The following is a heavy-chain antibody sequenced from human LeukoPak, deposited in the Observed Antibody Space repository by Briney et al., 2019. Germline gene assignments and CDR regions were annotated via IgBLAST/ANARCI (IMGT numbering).Heavy chain of an antibody. J-gene: IGHJ6*03. D-gene: IGHD3-10*01. CDR3: AVMGTYYYGSGSRYYMDV. Sequence: GGSLRLSCAASGFTFSSYAMSWVRQAPGKGLEWVSTISGSGGSTYYADSVKGRFTISRDNSKNSLYLQMNSLRAEDTAVYYCAVMGTYYYGSGSRYYMDVWGKGTTVTISS. V-gene: IGHV3-23*01. CDR2: ISGSGGST. CDR1: GFTFSSYA.